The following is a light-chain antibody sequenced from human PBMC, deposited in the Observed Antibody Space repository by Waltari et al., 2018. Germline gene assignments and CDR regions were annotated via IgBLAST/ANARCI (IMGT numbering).Light chain of an antibody. Sequence: DIQLTQSPSSVSASVGDRVTITCRASQGIRNWLAWYQQKPGKAHHLLVYATSNLPTGVPSRFGGGRSWTECTRTVSILQREGFATDYCQQANSLLITFGPGTNVDIK. V-gene: IGKV1-12*01. CDR2: ATS. J-gene: IGKJ3*01. CDR1: QGIRNW. CDR3: QQANSLLIT.